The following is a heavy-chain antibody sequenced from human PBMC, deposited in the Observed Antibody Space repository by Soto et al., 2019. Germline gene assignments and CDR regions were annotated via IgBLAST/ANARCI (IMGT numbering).Heavy chain of an antibody. V-gene: IGHV3-7*01. J-gene: IGHJ4*02. CDR2: IKQDGSEK. Sequence: LRLSCAASGFTFSSYWMSWVRQAPGKGLEWVANIKQDGSEKYYVDSVKGRFTISRDNAKNSLYLQMNSLRAEDTAVYCCARDLQSQDIVVVPAAIGSYFDYWGQGTLVTVSS. CDR3: ARDLQSQDIVVVPAAIGSYFDY. D-gene: IGHD2-2*02. CDR1: GFTFSSYW.